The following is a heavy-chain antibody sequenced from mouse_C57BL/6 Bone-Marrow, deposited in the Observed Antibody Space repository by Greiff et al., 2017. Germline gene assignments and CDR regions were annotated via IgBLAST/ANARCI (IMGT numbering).Heavy chain of an antibody. J-gene: IGHJ4*01. D-gene: IGHD1-1*01. Sequence: VQLQQSGPGVVQPSQSLSITCTVSGFSLTSYGVHWVRQSPGKGLEWLGVIWRGGSTDYNAAFMSRLSITKDNSKSQVFFKMNSLQADDTAIYYCAKGYYGYYAMDYWGQGTSVTVSS. CDR1: GFSLTSYG. V-gene: IGHV2-5*01. CDR3: AKGYYGYYAMDY. CDR2: IWRGGST.